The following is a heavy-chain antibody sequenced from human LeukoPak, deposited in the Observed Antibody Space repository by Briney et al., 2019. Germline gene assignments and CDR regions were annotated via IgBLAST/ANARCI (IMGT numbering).Heavy chain of an antibody. V-gene: IGHV3-21*01. Sequence: PGGSLRLSCAASGFTFSSYSMNWVRQAPGKGLEWVSSISSSSSYIYYADSVKGRFTISRDNAKNSLYLQMNSLRAEDTALYYCVRDDILTGYPTPFDYWGQGTLVTVSS. CDR1: GFTFSSYS. CDR2: ISSSSSYI. D-gene: IGHD3-9*01. J-gene: IGHJ4*02. CDR3: VRDDILTGYPTPFDY.